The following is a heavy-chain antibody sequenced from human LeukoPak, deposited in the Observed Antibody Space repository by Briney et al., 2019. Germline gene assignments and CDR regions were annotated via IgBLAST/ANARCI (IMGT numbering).Heavy chain of an antibody. CDR2: IYAGDSDT. V-gene: IGHV5-51*01. D-gene: IGHD3-16*01. Sequence: GESLKISCKGSGYSFTSYWIGWVRQMPGKGLEWMGIIYAGDSDTRYSPSFQGQVTISVDKSISTAYLQWSSLQASDTAMYYCARGGFGGLERNWFDPWGQGTLVTVSS. CDR1: GYSFTSYW. CDR3: ARGGFGGLERNWFDP. J-gene: IGHJ5*02.